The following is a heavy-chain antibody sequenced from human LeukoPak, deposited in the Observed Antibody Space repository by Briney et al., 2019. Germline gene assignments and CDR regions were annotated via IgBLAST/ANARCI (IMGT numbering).Heavy chain of an antibody. CDR2: IYTSRST. J-gene: IGHJ6*03. D-gene: IGHD2-2*01. V-gene: IGHV4-4*09. Sequence: PSETLTLTCTVSGDYISSYYWSWLRQPPGKGLERIGHIYTSRSTNYNPSLKSRVTISVDTSKNQFSLKLSSVTAADTAVYYCARLSVVEPAAQPKDYYYYYMDVWGKGTTVTVSS. CDR1: GDYISSYY. CDR3: ARLSVVEPAAQPKDYYYYYMDV.